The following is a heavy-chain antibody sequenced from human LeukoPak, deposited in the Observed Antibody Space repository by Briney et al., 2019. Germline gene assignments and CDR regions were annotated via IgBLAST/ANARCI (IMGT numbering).Heavy chain of an antibody. CDR2: IYYSGTT. D-gene: IGHD3-22*01. CDR1: GGSISGYY. V-gene: IGHV4-59*08. CDR3: ATDSSGYRGGAFDI. J-gene: IGHJ3*02. Sequence: PSETLSLTCTVSGGSISGYYWIWIRQPPGKGLEWIGYIYYSGTTNYNPSLKSRVTISLDTSRSQFSLKLSSVTAADTAVYYCATDSSGYRGGAFDIWGQGAMVTVSS.